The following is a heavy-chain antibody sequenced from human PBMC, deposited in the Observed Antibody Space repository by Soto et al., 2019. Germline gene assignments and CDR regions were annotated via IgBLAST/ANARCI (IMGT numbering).Heavy chain of an antibody. CDR1: GYSFTSYC. Sequence: GDSLKIACKVPGYSFTSYCIGWVRHMPGKGLDWMEITYPDDYDTRYSTSFQGQVTISADKTTSTAYLKWSSLEASDTAMYYCARQIGAVAGSYYFDYWGQGTLVTVSS. J-gene: IGHJ4*02. D-gene: IGHD6-19*01. CDR3: ARQIGAVAGSYYFDY. V-gene: IGHV5-51*01. CDR2: TYPDDYDT.